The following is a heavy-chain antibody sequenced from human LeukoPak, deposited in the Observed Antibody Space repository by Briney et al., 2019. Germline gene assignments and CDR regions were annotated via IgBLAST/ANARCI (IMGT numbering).Heavy chain of an antibody. CDR2: ISAYNGNT. CDR3: ARWGPYYYGSAYYYYYGMDV. Sequence: ASVKVSCKASGYTFTSYGISWVRQAPGQGLEGMGWISAYNGNTNYAQKLQGRVTMTTDTSTSTAYMELRSLRSDDTAVYYCARWGPYYYGSAYYYYYGMDVWGQGTTVTVSS. D-gene: IGHD3-10*01. CDR1: GYTFTSYG. J-gene: IGHJ6*02. V-gene: IGHV1-18*01.